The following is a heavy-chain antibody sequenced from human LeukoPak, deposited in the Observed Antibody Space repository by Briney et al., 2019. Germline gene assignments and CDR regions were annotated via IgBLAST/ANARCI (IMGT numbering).Heavy chain of an antibody. V-gene: IGHV3-74*01. CDR3: ARDLVARRGYSYGVFDY. CDR1: GFTFSSYW. CDR2: INTDGGST. Sequence: GGSLRLSCAASGFTFSSYWMHWVRQAPGKGLVWVSRINTDGGSTSYADSVKGRFTISRDNAKNTLYLQMNSLRAEDTAVYYCARDLVARRGYSYGVFDYWGQGTLVTVSS. J-gene: IGHJ4*02. D-gene: IGHD5-18*01.